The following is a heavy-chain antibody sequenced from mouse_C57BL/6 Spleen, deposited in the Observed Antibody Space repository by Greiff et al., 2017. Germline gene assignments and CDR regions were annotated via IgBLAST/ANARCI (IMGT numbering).Heavy chain of an antibody. CDR1: GYTFTSYW. Sequence: ASGYTFTSYWMHWVKQRPGQGLEWIGNINPSNGGTNYNEKFKSKATLTVDKSSSTAYMQLSSLTSEDSAVYYCARDELTGTPFAYWGQGTLVTVSA. D-gene: IGHD4-1*01. CDR2: INPSNGGT. V-gene: IGHV1-53*01. J-gene: IGHJ3*01. CDR3: ARDELTGTPFAY.